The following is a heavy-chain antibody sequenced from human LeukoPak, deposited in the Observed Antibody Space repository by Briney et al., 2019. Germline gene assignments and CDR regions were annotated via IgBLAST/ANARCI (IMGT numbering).Heavy chain of an antibody. D-gene: IGHD1-26*01. Sequence: PGGSLRLSCAASGFTFSSYNMNWVRQAPGKGLEWVSSISSSSSYIYYADSVKGRFTISRDNAKNSLYRQMNSLRAEDTAVYYCAREGVGATTNYFDYWGQGTLVTVSS. V-gene: IGHV3-21*01. J-gene: IGHJ4*02. CDR2: ISSSSSYI. CDR3: AREGVGATTNYFDY. CDR1: GFTFSSYN.